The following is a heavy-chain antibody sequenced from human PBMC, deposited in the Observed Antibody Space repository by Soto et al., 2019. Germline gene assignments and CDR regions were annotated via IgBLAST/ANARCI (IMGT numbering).Heavy chain of an antibody. CDR3: ARAGSGSYSLYYGMDV. V-gene: IGHV4-34*01. CDR2: INHSGST. CDR1: GGSFSGYY. Sequence: SETLSLTCAVYGGSFSGYYWSWIRQPPGKGLEWIGEINHSGSTNYNPSLKSRVTISVDTSKNQFSLKLSSVTAADTAVYYCARAGSGSYSLYYGMDVWGQGTTVTVSS. J-gene: IGHJ6*02. D-gene: IGHD3-10*01.